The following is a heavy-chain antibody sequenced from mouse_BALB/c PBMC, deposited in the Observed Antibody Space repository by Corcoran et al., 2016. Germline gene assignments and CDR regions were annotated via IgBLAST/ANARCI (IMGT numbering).Heavy chain of an antibody. CDR2: IIPNNGGA. Sequence: EVLLQQSGPELVKPGASVKIPCKATGYTFTDYNMDWVKQSHGKSLEWIGDIIPNNGGAIYNQKFKGKDTLTVDKSSSTAYMELRSLTSEDTAVYYYAREWFAYWGQGTLVTVSA. J-gene: IGHJ3*01. V-gene: IGHV1-18*01. CDR1: GYTFTDYN. CDR3: AREWFAY.